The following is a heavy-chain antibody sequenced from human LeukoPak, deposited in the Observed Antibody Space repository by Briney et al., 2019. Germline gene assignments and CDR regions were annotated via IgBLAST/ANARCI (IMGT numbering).Heavy chain of an antibody. CDR2: ISWNSGSI. D-gene: IGHD3-10*01. V-gene: IGHV3-9*01. J-gene: IGHJ4*02. CDR1: GFTFDDYA. CDR3: AKASRIYGSGSYPVFDY. Sequence: GGSLRLSCAASGFTFDDYAMHWVRQAPGKGLEWVSGISWNSGSIGYADSVKGRFTISRDNAKNSLYLQMNSLRAEDTALYYCAKASRIYGSGSYPVFDYWGQGTLVTVSS.